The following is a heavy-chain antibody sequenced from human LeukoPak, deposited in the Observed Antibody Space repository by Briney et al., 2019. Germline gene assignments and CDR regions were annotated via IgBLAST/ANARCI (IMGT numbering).Heavy chain of an antibody. Sequence: PSETLYLTCTVSGGAISSYCWSWIRQPPGRGLEWIGCIYYSGGTKYNPSLTSRVTISVDTSKNQFSLQLTSVTAADTAVYYCARAVAGTLVRFDYWGQGTLVTVSS. D-gene: IGHD6-19*01. J-gene: IGHJ4*02. CDR2: IYYSGGT. CDR3: ARAVAGTLVRFDY. V-gene: IGHV4-59*08. CDR1: GGAISSYC.